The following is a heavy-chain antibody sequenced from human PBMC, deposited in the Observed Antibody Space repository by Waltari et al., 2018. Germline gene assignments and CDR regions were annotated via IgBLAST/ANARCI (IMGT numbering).Heavy chain of an antibody. CDR1: GYTFNDFY. CDR2: ISPCRGGT. Sequence: QVQLVQSGAEVKKPGASMKVSCKASGYTFNDFYIHWVRLTPGQGLEWMGWISPCRGGTSFAQSFQGRVTMTRDTAISTIYLELSSLRSDDTAIYYCARDAGGIAAADTSHFDSWGQGTLVTVSS. V-gene: IGHV1-2*02. CDR3: ARDAGGIAAADTSHFDS. D-gene: IGHD6-13*01. J-gene: IGHJ4*02.